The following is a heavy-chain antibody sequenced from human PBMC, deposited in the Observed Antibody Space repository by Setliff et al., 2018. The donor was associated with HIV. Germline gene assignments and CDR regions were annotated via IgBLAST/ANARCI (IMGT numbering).Heavy chain of an antibody. CDR3: ARITPYGSGYY. J-gene: IGHJ4*02. D-gene: IGHD3-10*01. Sequence: PSETLSLTCTVSGGSISSSNYYWGWIRQPPGKGREWIGSIFYSGSANYNPSLTSPVTISVDTSKNQFSLKLRSVTAADTAVYYCARITPYGSGYYWGQGTLVTVSS. V-gene: IGHV4-39*01. CDR1: GGSISSSNYY. CDR2: IFYSGSA.